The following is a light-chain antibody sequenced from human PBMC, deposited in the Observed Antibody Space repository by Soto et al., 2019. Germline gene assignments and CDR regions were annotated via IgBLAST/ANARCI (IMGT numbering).Light chain of an antibody. V-gene: IGKV3-15*01. J-gene: IGKJ1*01. CDR2: GAS. CDR1: QSVSAN. CDR3: QQYNLWPRT. Sequence: EIVMTQSPATLSVSPGERATLSCRASQSVSANLAWYQQKPGQAPRLLIYGASTRATGIPARFSGSGSGTEFTLTISSLQSEDIAVYYCQQYNLWPRTFGQGTKV.